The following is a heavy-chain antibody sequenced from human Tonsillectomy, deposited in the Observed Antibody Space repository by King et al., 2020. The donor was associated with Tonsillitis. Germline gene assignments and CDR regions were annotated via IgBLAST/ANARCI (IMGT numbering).Heavy chain of an antibody. CDR2: INHSGST. J-gene: IGHJ4*02. CDR3: ARWAVVTIFGFDY. V-gene: IGHV4-34*01. D-gene: IGHD4-23*01. CDR1: GGSFSGYY. Sequence: VQLPQWGAGLLKPSETLSLTCAVYGGSFSGYYWSWIRQPPGKGLEWIGEINHSGSTNYNPSLKSRVTISVDTSKNQFSLKLSSVTAADTAVYYCARWAVVTIFGFDYWGQGTLVTVSS.